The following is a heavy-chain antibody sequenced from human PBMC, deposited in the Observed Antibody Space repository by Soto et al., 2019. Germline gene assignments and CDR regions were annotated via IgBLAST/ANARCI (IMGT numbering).Heavy chain of an antibody. J-gene: IGHJ3*02. V-gene: IGHV3-11*06. Sequence: GGSLRLSCAASGFTFSDYYMSWISQAPGKGLEWVSYISSSSSYTNYADSVKGRFTISRDNAKNSLYLQMNSLRAEDTAVYYCARGGAEDAFDIWGQGTMVTVSS. CDR3: ARGGAEDAFDI. CDR1: GFTFSDYY. CDR2: ISSSSSYT. D-gene: IGHD3-16*01.